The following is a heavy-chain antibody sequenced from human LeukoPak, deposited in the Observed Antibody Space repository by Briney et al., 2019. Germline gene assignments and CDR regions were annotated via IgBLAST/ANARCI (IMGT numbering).Heavy chain of an antibody. CDR1: GGSISSGDYY. V-gene: IGHV4-30-4*01. CDR2: IYHSGST. Sequence: PSETLSLTCTVSGGSISSGDYYWNWIRQPPGKGLEWIGYIYHSGSTYYNPSLKSRVTISVDRSKNQFSLTLSSVTAADTAVYYCARGRIGFCSSNSCYGGFYFDSWGQGLLVSVSS. D-gene: IGHD2-2*01. CDR3: ARGRIGFCSSNSCYGGFYFDS. J-gene: IGHJ4*02.